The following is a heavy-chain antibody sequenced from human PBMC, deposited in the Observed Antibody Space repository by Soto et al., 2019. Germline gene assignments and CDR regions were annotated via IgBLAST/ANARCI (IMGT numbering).Heavy chain of an antibody. CDR2: ISSSSSYI. D-gene: IGHD2-15*01. V-gene: IGHV3-21*01. CDR3: ARKPRHCSGGSCYSGWFDP. J-gene: IGHJ5*02. CDR1: GFTFSSLS. Sequence: GSLRLSCAASGFTFSSLSMNWVRQAPGKGLEWVSSISSSSSYIYYADSVKGRFTISRDNAKNSLYLQMNSLRAEDTAVYYCARKPRHCSGGSCYSGWFDPWGQGTLVTVSS.